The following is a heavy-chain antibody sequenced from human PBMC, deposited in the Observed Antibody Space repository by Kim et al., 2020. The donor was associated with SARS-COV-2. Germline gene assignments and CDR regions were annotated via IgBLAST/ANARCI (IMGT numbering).Heavy chain of an antibody. V-gene: IGHV3-15*01. J-gene: IGHJ4*02. CDR3: TTDSGKTYGSGSYWLY. Sequence: PVKGRFTISRDDSKNTLYLQMNSLKTEDTAVYYCTTDSGKTYGSGSYWLYWGQGTLVTVSS. D-gene: IGHD3-10*01.